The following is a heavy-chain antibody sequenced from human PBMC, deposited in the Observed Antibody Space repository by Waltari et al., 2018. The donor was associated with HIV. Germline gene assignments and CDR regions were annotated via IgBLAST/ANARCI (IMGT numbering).Heavy chain of an antibody. CDR1: GFALGGFD. V-gene: IGHV3-30*18. CDR3: AKDLSYGTDWPYFDK. J-gene: IGHJ4*02. Sequence: QVQLAESGGGVVQPGRSLKRSCAASGFALGGFDIHWVRQAPGKGLEWVALISFDGKKEYYSDSVKGRFTISRDNSGSRLFLQMNNLRPEDTGVYFCAKDLSYGTDWPYFDKRGQGTLVTVSS. D-gene: IGHD2-8*02. CDR2: ISFDGKKE.